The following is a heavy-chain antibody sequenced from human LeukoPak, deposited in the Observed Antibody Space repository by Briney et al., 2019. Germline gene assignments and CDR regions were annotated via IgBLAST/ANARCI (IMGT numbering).Heavy chain of an antibody. J-gene: IGHJ3*02. CDR3: AREPFAAAGLRHAFDI. Sequence: SVKVSCKASGGTFSSYAISWVRQAPGQGLEWMGGIIPIFGTANYAQKFQGRVTITTDESTSTAYMELSSLRSEDTAVYYCAREPFAAAGLRHAFDIWGQGTMVTVSS. D-gene: IGHD6-13*01. CDR1: GGTFSSYA. CDR2: IIPIFGTA. V-gene: IGHV1-69*05.